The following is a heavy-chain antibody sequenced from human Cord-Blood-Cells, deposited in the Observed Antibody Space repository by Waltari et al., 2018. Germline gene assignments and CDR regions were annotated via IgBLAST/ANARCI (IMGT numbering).Heavy chain of an antibody. D-gene: IGHD3-22*01. Sequence: QVQLQQGGAGLLKPSETLSPTCAVYGGSFSVYYWIWSRQRPGKGLEWIGEINHSGSTNYNPSLKSRVTISVDTSKNQFSLKLSSVTAADTAVYYCARGFEKRSSGYYYAFDYWGQGTLVTVSS. V-gene: IGHV4-34*01. J-gene: IGHJ4*02. CDR2: INHSGST. CDR3: ARGFEKRSSGYYYAFDY. CDR1: GGSFSVYY.